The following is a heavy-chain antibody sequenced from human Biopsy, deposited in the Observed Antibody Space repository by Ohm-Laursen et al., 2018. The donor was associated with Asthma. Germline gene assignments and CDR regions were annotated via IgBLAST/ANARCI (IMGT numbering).Heavy chain of an antibody. CDR3: ARAVDYSHYYGIDV. CDR2: ISVYNGNT. CDR1: GYTFNSAG. D-gene: IGHD3-10*01. J-gene: IGHJ6*02. V-gene: IGHV1-18*01. Sequence: ASVKVSCKTSGYTFNSAGITWVRQAPGQGLKWMGWISVYNGNTKVAQKLQDRVTMITDTSTSTAYMELRSLRSDDTAVYFCARAVDYSHYYGIDVWDQGTTVTVS.